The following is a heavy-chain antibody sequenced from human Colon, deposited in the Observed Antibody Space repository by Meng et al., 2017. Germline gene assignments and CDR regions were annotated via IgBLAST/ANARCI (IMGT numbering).Heavy chain of an antibody. J-gene: IGHJ4*02. CDR2: SNSSETP. CDR3: ASGQTTYFDY. Sequence: QVQLGAEGTSPVNPVQAPSQASAVTCGTISIGGVHRSRVHEPPGKGLVSTCNSNSSETPKHKPCLTMRVTTSTDTSKNQFTSMLTSVTAADSGVYSCASGQTTYFDYWGQGTLVTVSS. D-gene: IGHD4-17*01. V-gene: IGHV4-30-4*07. CDR1: CGTISIGGVH.